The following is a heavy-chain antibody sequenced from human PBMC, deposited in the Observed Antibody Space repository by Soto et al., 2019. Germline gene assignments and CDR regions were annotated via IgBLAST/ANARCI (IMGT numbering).Heavy chain of an antibody. Sequence: EVQLLESGGGLVQPGGSLRLSCAASGFTFSSYAMSWVRQAPGKGLEWVSAISGSGGSTYYADSVKGRFTISRDNSKNTLYLQMNSLRAEDTAVYYCEAAGYCDYHLILPKPRRNYCGHGTLVTVSS. CDR2: ISGSGGST. V-gene: IGHV3-23*01. D-gene: IGHD4-17*01. J-gene: IGHJ4*01. CDR1: GFTFSSYA. CDR3: EAAGYCDYHLILPKPRRNY.